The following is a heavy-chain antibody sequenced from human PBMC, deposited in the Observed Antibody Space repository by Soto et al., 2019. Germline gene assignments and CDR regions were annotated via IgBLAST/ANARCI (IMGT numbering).Heavy chain of an antibody. Sequence: EVQLVESGGGLVQPGGSLRLSCAASGFTFSSYSMNWVRQAPGKGLEWVSYISSSSSTIYYADSVKGRFTISRDNAKNSLHRQMNSLRYEDAAVYYCARDKDAAYYYERSGSPYGSDYWGKRSLVTVAS. D-gene: IGHD3-22*01. CDR2: ISSSSSTI. CDR1: GFTFSSYS. V-gene: IGHV3-48*02. J-gene: IGHJ4*02. CDR3: ARDKDAAYYYERSGSPYGSDY.